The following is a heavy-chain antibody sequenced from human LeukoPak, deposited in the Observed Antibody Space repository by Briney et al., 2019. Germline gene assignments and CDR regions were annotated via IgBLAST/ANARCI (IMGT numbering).Heavy chain of an antibody. J-gene: IGHJ4*02. Sequence: SETLSLTCTVSGDSISSYYWSWIRQPPGKGLEWIGYIYYSGSTNYNPSLKSRVTISVDTSKNQFSLKLSSVTAADTAVYYCARGRMPDYYDSSGYQRRFDYWGQGTLVTVSS. D-gene: IGHD3-22*01. CDR3: ARGRMPDYYDSSGYQRRFDY. V-gene: IGHV4-59*01. CDR1: GDSISSYY. CDR2: IYYSGST.